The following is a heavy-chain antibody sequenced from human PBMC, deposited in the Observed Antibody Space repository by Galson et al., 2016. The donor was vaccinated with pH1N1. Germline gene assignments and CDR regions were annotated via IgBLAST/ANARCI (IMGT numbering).Heavy chain of an antibody. V-gene: IGHV7-4-1*01. CDR3: ARDRNKYDSSGNFDY. CDR2: ITTNTGNP. J-gene: IGHJ4*02. Sequence: SVKVSCKASGYAFTSYPMNWVRQAPGQGLEWMGWITTNTGNPTYAQGFTGRFVFSLDTSVSTAYLQIDSLRSEDTALYYCARDRNKYDSSGNFDYWGQGTLVTVSS. D-gene: IGHD3-22*01. CDR1: GYAFTSYP.